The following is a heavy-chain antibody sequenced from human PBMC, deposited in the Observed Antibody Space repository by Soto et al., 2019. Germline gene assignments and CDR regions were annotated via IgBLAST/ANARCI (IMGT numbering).Heavy chain of an antibody. CDR3: AKDPKPHCSGGSCYHYFDS. CDR1: GFTFSSYA. D-gene: IGHD2-15*01. V-gene: IGHV3-23*01. Sequence: GGSLRLSCAASGFTFSSYAMSWVRQAPGKGLEWVSAISGSGGSTYYADSVKGRFTISRDNSKNTLYLQMNSLRAEDTAVYYCAKDPKPHCSGGSCYHYFDSWGQGTLVTVSS. CDR2: ISGSGGST. J-gene: IGHJ4*02.